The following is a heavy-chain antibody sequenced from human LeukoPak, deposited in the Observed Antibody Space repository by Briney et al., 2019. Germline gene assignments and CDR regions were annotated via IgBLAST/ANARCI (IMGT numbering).Heavy chain of an antibody. Sequence: GGSLRLSCAASGFTLSSYWMPWVRHAPGKGLVWVSRINSDGSSTSYADSVKGRFTISRDNAKNTLYLQMNSLRAEDTAVYYCARFYCSSTSCLEDYWGQGTLVTVSS. D-gene: IGHD2-2*01. V-gene: IGHV3-74*01. CDR2: INSDGSST. CDR1: GFTLSSYW. CDR3: ARFYCSSTSCLEDY. J-gene: IGHJ4*02.